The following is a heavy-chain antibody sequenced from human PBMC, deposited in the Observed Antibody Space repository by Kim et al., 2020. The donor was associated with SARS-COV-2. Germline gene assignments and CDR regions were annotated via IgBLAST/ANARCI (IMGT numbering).Heavy chain of an antibody. J-gene: IGHJ4*02. V-gene: IGHV5-51*01. CDR3: ASNSVATLYYFDY. D-gene: IGHD1-26*01. Sequence: YSPSFQGQVTISADKSISTAYLQWSSLKASDTAMYYCASNSVATLYYFDYWGQGTLVTVSS.